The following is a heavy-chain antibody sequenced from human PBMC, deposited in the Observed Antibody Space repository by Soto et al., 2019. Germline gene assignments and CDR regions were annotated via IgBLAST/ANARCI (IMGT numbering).Heavy chain of an antibody. CDR2: IKPDGSEK. J-gene: IGHJ5*02. CDR1: GLTFSSYW. V-gene: IGHV3-7*03. Sequence: EGQLVESGGGLVQPGGSLRLSCEASGLTFSSYWMTWVRQAPGKGLEWVADIKPDGSEKYYVDSVEGRFTISRDNATKSIYLEMNSLRVEDTAVYYCARSITTLGVVTISDDNWFDPWGQGTQVTVSS. CDR3: ARSITTLGVVTISDDNWFDP. D-gene: IGHD3-3*01.